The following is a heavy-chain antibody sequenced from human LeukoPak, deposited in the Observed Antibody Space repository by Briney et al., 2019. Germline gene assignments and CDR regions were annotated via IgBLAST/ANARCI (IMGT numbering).Heavy chain of an antibody. V-gene: IGHV1-2*04. D-gene: IGHD6-19*01. J-gene: IGHJ4*02. CDR2: INPNSGGT. CDR1: GYTFTDCY. CDR3: ARGWGAIAVAGTTDY. Sequence: GASVKVSCKASGYTFTDCYIHWVRQAPGQGLEWMGWINPNSGGTNYAQKFQGWVTMTRDTSISTAYMDLSRLTSDDTAVYYCARGWGAIAVAGTTDYWGQGTLVTVSS.